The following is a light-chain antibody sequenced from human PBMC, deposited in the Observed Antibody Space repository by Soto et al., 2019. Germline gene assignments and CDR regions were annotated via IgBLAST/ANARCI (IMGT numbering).Light chain of an antibody. CDR3: QVWDSSSDNVV. Sequence: SYELSHPPPRPPAPRQTASITCESNNIGGKSVPWYHQKPGQAPGLAGYGDSDRPPGKPGRCSGSNSENTATLTITRVEGGDEADYYCQVWDSSSDNVVFGGGTKVTVL. CDR2: GDS. CDR1: NIGGKS. V-gene: IGLV3-21*02. J-gene: IGLJ2*01.